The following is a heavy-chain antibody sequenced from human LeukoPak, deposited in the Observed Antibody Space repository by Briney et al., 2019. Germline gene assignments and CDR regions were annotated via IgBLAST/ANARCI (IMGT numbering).Heavy chain of an antibody. CDR1: RFTLSNYW. CDR3: ARQRGSGCLDY. D-gene: IGHD6-19*01. Sequence: GGSLRLSCAASRFTLSNYWMSWVRQAPGKGLEWVANIKQDGGETYYVDSVKGRFTISRDNAKNSLSLQMNSLRAEDTAVYYCARQRGSGCLDYWGQGTLVTVSS. CDR2: IKQDGGET. J-gene: IGHJ4*02. V-gene: IGHV3-7*01.